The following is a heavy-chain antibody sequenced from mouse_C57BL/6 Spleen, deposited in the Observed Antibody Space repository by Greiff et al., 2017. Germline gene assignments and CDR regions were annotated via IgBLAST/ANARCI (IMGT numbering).Heavy chain of an antibody. Sequence: EVKLMESEGGLVQPGSSMKLSCTASGFTFSDYYMAWVRQVPEKGLEWVANINYDGSSTYYLDSLKSRFIISRDNAKNILYLQMSSLKSEDTATYYCARSYYGSHFDYWGQGTTLTVSS. CDR2: INYDGSST. CDR3: ARSYYGSHFDY. D-gene: IGHD1-1*01. J-gene: IGHJ2*01. V-gene: IGHV5-16*01. CDR1: GFTFSDYY.